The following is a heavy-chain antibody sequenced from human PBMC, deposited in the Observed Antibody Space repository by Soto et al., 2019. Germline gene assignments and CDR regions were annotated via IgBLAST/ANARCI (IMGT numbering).Heavy chain of an antibody. V-gene: IGHV1-18*01. J-gene: IGHJ6*02. Sequence: QVQVVQSGDEVKETGASVRVSCKTSGYSFTAYGISWVRQAPGQGLEWMGRIRCYNGKTKYAQKVQGRVTMTTDTSTSTAYMEVRSMRSADTAIYYWTRDATPPELRFWEWHNYDSNGNDVWGQRTTGTVS. CDR3: TRDATPPELRFWEWHNYDSNGNDV. CDR1: GYSFTAYG. CDR2: IRCYNGKT. D-gene: IGHD3-3*01.